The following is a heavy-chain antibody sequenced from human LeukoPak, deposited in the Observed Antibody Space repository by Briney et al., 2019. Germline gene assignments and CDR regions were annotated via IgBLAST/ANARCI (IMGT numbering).Heavy chain of an antibody. V-gene: IGHV1-8*01. Sequence: GASVKVSCKASGYTFTSYDINWVRQATGQGLEWMGWMNPNSGNTGYAQKFQGRVTMTTDTSTSTAYMELRSLRSDDTAVYYCAREWSKVVDTAMVIDYWGQGTLVTVSS. D-gene: IGHD5-18*01. CDR3: AREWSKVVDTAMVIDY. CDR1: GYTFTSYD. CDR2: MNPNSGNT. J-gene: IGHJ4*02.